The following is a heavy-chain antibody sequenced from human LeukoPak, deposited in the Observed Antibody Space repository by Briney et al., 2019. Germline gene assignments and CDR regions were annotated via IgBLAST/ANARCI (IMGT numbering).Heavy chain of an antibody. CDR3: ARVYYDSSGAYFDY. CDR2: ISAYNGNT. CDR1: GYTFTIYD. J-gene: IGHJ4*02. D-gene: IGHD3-22*01. Sequence: ASVKVSCKASGYTFTIYDINWVRQAPGQGLEWMGWISAYNGNTNYAQKLQGRVTMTTDTSTSTAYMELRSLRSDDTAVYYCARVYYDSSGAYFDYWGQGTLVTVSS. V-gene: IGHV1-18*01.